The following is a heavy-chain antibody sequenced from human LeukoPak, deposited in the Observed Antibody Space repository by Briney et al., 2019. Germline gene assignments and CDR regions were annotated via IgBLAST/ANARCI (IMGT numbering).Heavy chain of an antibody. CDR2: IYHSGST. D-gene: IGHD3-22*01. V-gene: IGHV4-38-2*02. Sequence: KTSETLSLTCTVSGYSISSGYYWGWIRQPPGKGLEWIGSIYHSGSTYYNPSLKSRVTISVDTSTNQFSLELSSVTAADTAVYYCARTYYDISGYFPNYFDYWGPGTLVTVSS. CDR1: GYSISSGYY. J-gene: IGHJ4*02. CDR3: ARTYYDISGYFPNYFDY.